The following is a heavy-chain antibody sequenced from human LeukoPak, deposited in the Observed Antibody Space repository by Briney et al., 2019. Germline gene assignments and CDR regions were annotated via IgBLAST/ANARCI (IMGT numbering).Heavy chain of an antibody. J-gene: IGHJ4*02. D-gene: IGHD6-13*01. Sequence: SETLSLTCTVSGGSISSYYWSWIRQPPGKGLEWTGYIYYSGSTNYNPSLKSRVTISVDTSKNQFSLKLSSVTAADTAVYYCARYRAAAGLNYFDYWGQGTLVTVSS. CDR3: ARYRAAAGLNYFDY. CDR1: GGSISSYY. V-gene: IGHV4-59*01. CDR2: IYYSGST.